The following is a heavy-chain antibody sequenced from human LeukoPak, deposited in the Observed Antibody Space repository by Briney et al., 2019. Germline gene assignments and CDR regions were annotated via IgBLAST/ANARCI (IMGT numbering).Heavy chain of an antibody. CDR1: GFTFTSYA. V-gene: IGHV3-23*01. CDR2: ISGSGGST. Sequence: GGSLRLSCAASGFTFTSYAMSWVRQAPGKGLEWVAVISGSGGSTYYADSVKGRFTISRDNSKNTLYLQMNRLRAEDTAVYYCARMGIAGTYDAFDIRGQGTMVTVSS. CDR3: ARMGIAGTYDAFDI. J-gene: IGHJ3*02. D-gene: IGHD6-13*01.